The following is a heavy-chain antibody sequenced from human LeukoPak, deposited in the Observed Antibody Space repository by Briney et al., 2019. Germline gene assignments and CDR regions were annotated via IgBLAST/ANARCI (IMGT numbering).Heavy chain of an antibody. J-gene: IGHJ4*02. Sequence: SETLSLTCTVSGGSISSSIYYWGWIRQPLGKGLEWIGSIFYSGSTYSNPSLKSRVTMSVDTSKNQFSLNLSSVTAADTAVYYCARVYGSGTYFFDYWGQGTLVTVSS. D-gene: IGHD3-10*01. CDR2: IFYSGST. V-gene: IGHV4-39*01. CDR1: GGSISSSIYY. CDR3: ARVYGSGTYFFDY.